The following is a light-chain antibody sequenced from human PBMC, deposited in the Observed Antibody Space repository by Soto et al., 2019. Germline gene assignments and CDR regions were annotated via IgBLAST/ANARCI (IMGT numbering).Light chain of an antibody. CDR1: KNVGNYY. CDR3: QQYSWSPWT. CDR2: GAS. J-gene: IGKJ1*01. V-gene: IGKV3-20*01. Sequence: AIKNVGNYYLAWKQQKXGQAPRLLIYGASXRANGVPDRFSRSGSGTDLTLTIGGPEPEDFPVYYCQQYSWSPWTFGQGTKLDIK.